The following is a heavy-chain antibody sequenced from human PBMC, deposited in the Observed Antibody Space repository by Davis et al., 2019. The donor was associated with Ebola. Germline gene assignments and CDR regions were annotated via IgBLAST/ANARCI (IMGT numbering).Heavy chain of an antibody. D-gene: IGHD6-13*01. J-gene: IGHJ4*02. CDR1: GGSISSSTFY. CDR2: IYYSGST. Sequence: MPSETLSLTCTVSGGSISSSTFYWGWIRQPPGQGLEWIGNIYYSGSTYYNPSLKSRVTISVDTSKNQFSLKLSSVTAADTAVYYCARDRIAAAGGFDYWGQGTLVTVSS. CDR3: ARDRIAAAGGFDY. V-gene: IGHV4-39*07.